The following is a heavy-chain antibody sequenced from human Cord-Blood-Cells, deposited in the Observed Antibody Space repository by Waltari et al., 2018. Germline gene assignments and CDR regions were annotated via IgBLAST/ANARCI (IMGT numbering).Heavy chain of an antibody. CDR3: ARHRSIQLWPYYYYGMDV. J-gene: IGHJ6*02. D-gene: IGHD5-18*01. CDR2: NYQSGST. V-gene: IGHV4-4*02. CDR1: GGSISSSNW. Sequence: QVQLQESGPGLVKPSGTLSLTCAVSGGSISSSNWWSWVRQPPGKGLEGIGENYQSGSTNYNPSLKSRVTISVDKSKNQFSLKLSSVTAADTAVYYCARHRSIQLWPYYYYGMDVWGQGTTVTVSS.